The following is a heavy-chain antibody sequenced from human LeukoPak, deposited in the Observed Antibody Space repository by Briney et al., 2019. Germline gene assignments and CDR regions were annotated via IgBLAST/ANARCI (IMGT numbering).Heavy chain of an antibody. D-gene: IGHD5-12*01. Sequence: PGGSLRLSCAASGFTFSSYAMSWVRQAPGKGLEWVSAISGSGGSTYYADSVKGRFTISRDNSKNTLYLQMNSLRAEDTAVYYCCLDPSGATIIPYFDCWGQGTLVTVSS. J-gene: IGHJ4*02. CDR3: CLDPSGATIIPYFDC. V-gene: IGHV3-23*01. CDR1: GFTFSSYA. CDR2: ISGSGGST.